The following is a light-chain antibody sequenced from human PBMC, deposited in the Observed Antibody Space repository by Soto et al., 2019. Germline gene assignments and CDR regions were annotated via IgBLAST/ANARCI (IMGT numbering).Light chain of an antibody. CDR2: DAS. Sequence: EIVLTQSPATLSFSPGERATLSGRASQSVSSYLAWYHQKPGQATRLLIYDASNRATGIPARFSGSGSGTDFTLTIRSLEPEDFAVYYCQQRSNPLTFGGGPKVEIK. CDR1: QSVSSY. CDR3: QQRSNPLT. V-gene: IGKV3-11*01. J-gene: IGKJ4*01.